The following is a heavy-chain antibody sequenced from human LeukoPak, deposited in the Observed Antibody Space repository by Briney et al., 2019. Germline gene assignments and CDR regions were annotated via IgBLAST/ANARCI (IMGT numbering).Heavy chain of an antibody. CDR3: AKTLYDSSGYYYLHWYFDL. CDR1: GFTFSNYG. D-gene: IGHD3-22*01. CDR2: ISFDGSQK. Sequence: GGSLRLSCAASGFTFSNYGMHWVRQAPGKGLEWVALISFDGSQKYYADSVKGRFTISRDNAKNSLYLEMNSLRAEDTAVYYCAKTLYDSSGYYYLHWYFDLWGRGTLVTVSS. J-gene: IGHJ2*01. V-gene: IGHV3-33*03.